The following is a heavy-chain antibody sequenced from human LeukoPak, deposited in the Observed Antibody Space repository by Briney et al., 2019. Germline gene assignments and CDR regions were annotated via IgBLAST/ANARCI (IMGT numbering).Heavy chain of an antibody. Sequence: GASVKVSCKVSGYTLTEIPMHWVRQAPGKGLEWTGGFDPEDGETIYAQKFQGRVTMTEDTSTDTAYMELSSLRSEDTAVYYCARGLWYGAYSWGQGTLVTVSS. J-gene: IGHJ4*02. CDR2: FDPEDGET. V-gene: IGHV1-24*01. CDR3: ARGLWYGAYS. CDR1: GYTLTEIP. D-gene: IGHD4/OR15-4a*01.